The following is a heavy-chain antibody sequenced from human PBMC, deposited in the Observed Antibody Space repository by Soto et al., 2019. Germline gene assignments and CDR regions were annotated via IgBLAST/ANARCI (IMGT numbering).Heavy chain of an antibody. J-gene: IGHJ5*02. D-gene: IGHD2-2*01. CDR2: IYYSGST. CDR3: ARDQVPAALLGGFDP. CDR1: GGSISSGDYY. V-gene: IGHV4-30-4*02. Sequence: SETLSLTCAVSGGSISSGDYYWSWIRQPPGKGLEWIGYIYYSGSTYYNPSLKSRVSISIDTSRNQFSLKLSSVTAADTAVYYCARDQVPAALLGGFDPWGQGTLVTGSS.